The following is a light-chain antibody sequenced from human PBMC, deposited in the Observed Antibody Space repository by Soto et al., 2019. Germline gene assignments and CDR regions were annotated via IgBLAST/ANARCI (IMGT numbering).Light chain of an antibody. J-gene: IGKJ5*01. V-gene: IGKV3-11*01. Sequence: EIVLTQSPGTLSVSPGERATLSCRAGQTIYSNVAWYQQRPGQAPRLLIYRASTRATGVPARFSGSGSGTDFSLTISRLEPEDFAVYYCQQRSNWPHFGQGTRLEIK. CDR3: QQRSNWPH. CDR1: QTIYSN. CDR2: RAS.